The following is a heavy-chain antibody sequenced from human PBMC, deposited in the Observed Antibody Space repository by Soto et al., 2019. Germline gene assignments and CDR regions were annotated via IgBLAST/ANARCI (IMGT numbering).Heavy chain of an antibody. V-gene: IGHV4-59*01. CDR3: ARGVATIGP. CDR2: IYYSGST. Sequence: SETLSLTCSVSGDSISSYYWSWIRQPPGKGLERIGYIYYSGSTNYNPSFKSRVTISVDTPKNQFSLKLTSVTAADTAVYYCARGVATIGPWGQGTLVTVS. J-gene: IGHJ5*02. D-gene: IGHD5-12*01. CDR1: GDSISSYY.